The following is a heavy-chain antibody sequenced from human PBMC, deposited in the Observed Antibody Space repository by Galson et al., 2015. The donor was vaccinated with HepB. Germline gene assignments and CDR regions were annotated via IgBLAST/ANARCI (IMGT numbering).Heavy chain of an antibody. CDR2: MNTNTGNP. CDR3: ARGRRDYDDRAGYHFFDY. CDR1: GYTFTSYA. V-gene: IGHV7-4-1*02. Sequence: QSGAEVKKPGESLKISCKASGYTFTSYAMNWVRQAPGQGLEWMGWMNTNTGNPTYAQGFTGRFVFSLDTSVSTAYLQISSLKAEDTALYYCARGRRDYDDRAGYHFFDYWGQGTLVTVSS. J-gene: IGHJ4*02. D-gene: IGHD3-22*01.